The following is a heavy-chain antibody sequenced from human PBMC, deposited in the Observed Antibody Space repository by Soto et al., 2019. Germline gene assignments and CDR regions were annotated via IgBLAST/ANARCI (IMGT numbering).Heavy chain of an antibody. CDR3: ALSHTVTTDY. CDR1: GLTFSSYW. CDR2: INSAGSST. D-gene: IGHD4-17*01. Sequence: EVQLVESGGGLVQPGGSQRLSCAASGLTFSSYWMHWVRQAPGKGLVWVSRINSAGSSTSYADSVKGRFTISRDNAKNTLYLQMNSLRAEDTAVYYCALSHTVTTDYWGQGTLVTVSS. J-gene: IGHJ4*02. V-gene: IGHV3-74*01.